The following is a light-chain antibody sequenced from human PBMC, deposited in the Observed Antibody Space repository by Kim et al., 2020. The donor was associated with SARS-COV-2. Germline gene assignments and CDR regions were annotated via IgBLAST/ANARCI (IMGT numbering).Light chain of an antibody. J-gene: IGKJ1*01. CDR2: GAS. Sequence: SLSPGEGAPLSCRASQSLTTSHLAWYQQKPGQAPRLLISGASSRATGIPDRFSGSGSGTDFTLTVSRLEPEDFAVYYCQQYERSRTFGQGTKLEI. CDR3: QQYERSRT. V-gene: IGKV3-20*01. CDR1: QSLTTSH.